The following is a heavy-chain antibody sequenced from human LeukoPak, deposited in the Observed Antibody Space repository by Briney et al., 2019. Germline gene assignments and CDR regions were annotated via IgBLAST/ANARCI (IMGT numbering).Heavy chain of an antibody. CDR1: NGSISSDTYF. V-gene: IGHV4-61*02. D-gene: IGHD6-19*01. CDR2: MSSSGIS. Sequence: PSETLSLTCTVSNGSISSDTYFWSWIRQPAGKGLEWIGRMSSSGISTYSPSLKSRVTISIDTSRNQFSINLNSVTAADTAVYYCARMDPLRSSGWPNWFVSWGQGTLVTVSS. J-gene: IGHJ5*01. CDR3: ARMDPLRSSGWPNWFVS.